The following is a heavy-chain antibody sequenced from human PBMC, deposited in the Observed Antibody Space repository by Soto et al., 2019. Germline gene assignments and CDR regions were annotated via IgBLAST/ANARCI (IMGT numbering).Heavy chain of an antibody. CDR1: GFSLSTSGVG. D-gene: IGHD1-1*01. CDR2: IYWDDDK. CDR3: AHSLHPIDTWKRGFDY. Sequence: QITLKESGPTLVKPTQTLTLTCTFSGFSLSTSGVGVGWIRQPPGKALEWLALIYWDDDKRYSPSLKSRLTITQDTSKNQVVLTMTNMDPVDTATYYCAHSLHPIDTWKRGFDYWGQGTLVTVSS. V-gene: IGHV2-5*02. J-gene: IGHJ4*02.